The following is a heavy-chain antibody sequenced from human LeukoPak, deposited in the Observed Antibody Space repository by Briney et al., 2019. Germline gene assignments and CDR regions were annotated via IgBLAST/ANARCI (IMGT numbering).Heavy chain of an antibody. CDR1: GGSFSGYY. CDR3: ARHSPVGIFYFDY. Sequence: PSETLSLTCAVYGGSFSGYYWSWIRQPPGKGLEWIGEINHSGSTNYNPSLKSRVTISVDTSKNQFSLKLSSVTAADTAVYYCARHSPVGIFYFDYWDQGTLVTVS. V-gene: IGHV4-34*01. D-gene: IGHD1-26*01. J-gene: IGHJ4*02. CDR2: INHSGST.